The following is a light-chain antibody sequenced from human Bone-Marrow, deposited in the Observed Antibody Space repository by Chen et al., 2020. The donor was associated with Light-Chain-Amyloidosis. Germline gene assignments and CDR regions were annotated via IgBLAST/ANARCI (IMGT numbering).Light chain of an antibody. J-gene: IGKJ1*01. CDR3: LQRSNWPSWT. V-gene: IGKV3-11*01. CDR2: DAS. Sequence: EILFTQSPATLSLSPGERATLSCRASQSVSYNLAWYQQKPGRAPRLLIYDASTRATGIPDRFSGSGSGTDFTLTISRLEPEDFAVYYCLQRSNWPSWTFGQGTRVEIK. CDR1: QSVSYN.